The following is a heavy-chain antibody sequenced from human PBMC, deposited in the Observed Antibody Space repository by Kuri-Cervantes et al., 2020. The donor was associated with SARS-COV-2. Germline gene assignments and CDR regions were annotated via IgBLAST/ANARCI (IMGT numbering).Heavy chain of an antibody. J-gene: IGHJ6*03. Sequence: GGSLRLTCAASGFTFSSYSMNWVRQAPGKGLEWVSSISSSSSYIYYADSVKGRFTISRDNAKNSLYLQMNSLRADDTAVYYCAREMEIGYSYGFLRYMDVWGKGTTVTVSS. CDR3: AREMEIGYSYGFLRYMDV. CDR2: ISSSSSYI. CDR1: GFTFSSYS. V-gene: IGHV3-21*04. D-gene: IGHD5-18*01.